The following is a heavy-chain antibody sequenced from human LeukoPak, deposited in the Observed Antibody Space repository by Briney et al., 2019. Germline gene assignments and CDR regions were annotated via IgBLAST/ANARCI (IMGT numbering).Heavy chain of an antibody. CDR2: ISGSGGT. J-gene: IGHJ4*02. D-gene: IGHD3-22*01. CDR1: GFTFSSYA. V-gene: IGHV3-23*01. Sequence: PGGSLRLSCAASGFTFSSYAMSWVRQAPGKGLEWVSAISGSGGTYYADSVKGRFTISRDNSKNTLYLQMNSLRAEDTAVYYCAKAYSSGYYYAEDYFDYWGQGTLVTVSS. CDR3: AKAYSSGYYYAEDYFDY.